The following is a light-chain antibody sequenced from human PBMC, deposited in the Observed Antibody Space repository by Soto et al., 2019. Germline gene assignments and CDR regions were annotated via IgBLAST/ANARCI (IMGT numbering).Light chain of an antibody. CDR1: SSDVGSYNY. J-gene: IGLJ1*01. Sequence: QFALTQPAPVSGSPGQSITISCTGTSSDVGSYNYVSWYQQHPGKAPKLMIYEVSDRPSGISSRFSGSKSGNTASLTISGLQTEDEADYYCSSYTSSSTLFGTGTKVTVL. V-gene: IGLV2-14*01. CDR2: EVS. CDR3: SSYTSSSTL.